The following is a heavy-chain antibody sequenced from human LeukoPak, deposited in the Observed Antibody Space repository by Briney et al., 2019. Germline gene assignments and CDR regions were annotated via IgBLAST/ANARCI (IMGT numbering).Heavy chain of an antibody. V-gene: IGHV4-39*07. D-gene: IGHD7-27*01. CDR2: IYNSGST. CDR3: ARDGGANWGQFDY. Sequence: SETLSLTCTVSGGSISSSGYYWGWIRQPPGKGLEWIGNIYNSGSTYYNPSLKSRVTISIDTSKNQFSLNLNSVTAADTAVYYCARDGGANWGQFDYWGQGTLVTVSS. J-gene: IGHJ4*02. CDR1: GGSISSSGYY.